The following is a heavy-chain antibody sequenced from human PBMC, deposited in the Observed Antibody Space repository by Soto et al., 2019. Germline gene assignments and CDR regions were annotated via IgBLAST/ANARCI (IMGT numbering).Heavy chain of an antibody. CDR3: AKDRAREHSSGWPQGH. CDR1: GFTFSSYG. V-gene: IGHV3-30*02. J-gene: IGHJ4*02. D-gene: IGHD6-19*01. CDR2: IWYDGRDK. Sequence: GESLRLSCAASGFTFSSYGMHWVRQAPGKGLEWVAGIWYDGRDKVYADSVKGRFTISRDNSKNTMDLQMNSLRGDDTAGDFCAKDRAREHSSGWPQGHWGQGTLVTVSS.